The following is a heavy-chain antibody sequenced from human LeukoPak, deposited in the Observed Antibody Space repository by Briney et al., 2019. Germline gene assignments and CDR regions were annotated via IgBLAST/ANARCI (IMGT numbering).Heavy chain of an antibody. CDR2: IIPIFGTA. D-gene: IGHD5-18*01. J-gene: IGHJ4*02. Sequence: ASVKVSCKASGGTFSSYAISWVRQAPGQGLEWMGGIIPIFGTANYAQKFQGRVTITTDESTSTAYMELSSLRSEDTAVYYCARGGSTQTDTAMVDYWGQGTLVTVSS. CDR3: ARGGSTQTDTAMVDY. CDR1: GGTFSSYA. V-gene: IGHV1-69*05.